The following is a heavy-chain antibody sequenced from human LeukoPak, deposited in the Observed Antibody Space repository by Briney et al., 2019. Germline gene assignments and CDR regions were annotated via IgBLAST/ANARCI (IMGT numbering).Heavy chain of an antibody. CDR1: DYYISSGYY. D-gene: IGHD3-10*01. CDR2: IYHSGST. CDR3: ARGVRMVRGVSPFDP. Sequence: SETLSLTCTVSDYYISSGYYWGWIRQPPGKGLEWIGSIYHSGSTNYNPSLKSRVTMSVDTSKNQFSLKLSSVTAADTAVYYCARGVRMVRGVSPFDPWGQGTLVTVSS. V-gene: IGHV4-38-2*02. J-gene: IGHJ5*02.